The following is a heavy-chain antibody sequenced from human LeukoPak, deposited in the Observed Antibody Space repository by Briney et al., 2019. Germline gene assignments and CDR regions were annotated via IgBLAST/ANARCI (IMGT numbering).Heavy chain of an antibody. CDR3: ARHWGVGARGGHPGYFDY. Sequence: SETLSLTCAVSGYSISSGYCWGWIRQPPGKGLEWIGSIYHSGSTYDNPSLKSRVTISVDTSKNQFSLKLSSVTAANTAVYYCARHWGVGARGGHPGYFDYWGQGTLGTVSS. CDR2: IYHSGST. CDR1: GYSISSGYC. D-gene: IGHD1-26*01. J-gene: IGHJ4*02. V-gene: IGHV4-38-2*01.